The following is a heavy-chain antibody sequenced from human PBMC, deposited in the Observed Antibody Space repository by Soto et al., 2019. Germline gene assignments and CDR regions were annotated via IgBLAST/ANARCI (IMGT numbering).Heavy chain of an antibody. J-gene: IGHJ4*02. Sequence: ASVKVSCKVSGYTLTELSMHWVRQAPGKGLEWMGGFDPEDGETIYAQKFQGRVTTIEDTSTDTAYMELSSLRSEDTAVYYCATERKYYDILTGYDYWGQGTLVTVSS. CDR1: GYTLTELS. D-gene: IGHD3-9*01. CDR3: ATERKYYDILTGYDY. V-gene: IGHV1-24*01. CDR2: FDPEDGET.